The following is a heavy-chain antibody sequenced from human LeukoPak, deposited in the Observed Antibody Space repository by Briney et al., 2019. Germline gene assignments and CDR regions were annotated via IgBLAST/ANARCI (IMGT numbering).Heavy chain of an antibody. CDR1: GASITSGTYY. CDR3: ARDRGFMVRGSMRGYDDYYYYMDV. Sequence: SQTLSLTCTVSGASITSGTYYWSWIRQPAGKGLECIGRLYTSGRTNYNPSLKSRVTISVDTSKNQFSLKLSSVTAADTAIYYCARDRGFMVRGSMRGYDDYYYYMDVWGKGTPVTISS. CDR2: LYTSGRT. D-gene: IGHD3-10*01. V-gene: IGHV4-61*02. J-gene: IGHJ6*03.